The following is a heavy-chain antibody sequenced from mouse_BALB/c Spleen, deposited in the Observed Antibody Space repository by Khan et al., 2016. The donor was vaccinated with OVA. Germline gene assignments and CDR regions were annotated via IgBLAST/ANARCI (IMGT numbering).Heavy chain of an antibody. Sequence: EVQLQESGPGLVKPSQSLSLTCTVTGFSITSYYVCYWIRHFPRNKLVCTAYISYSGSTNYHPSLKRRISITRDTSKNQLFLQLHSVTTEDTAAYYSDERARIKYWGQGTTLTVSS. J-gene: IGHJ2*01. CDR2: ISYSGST. D-gene: IGHD3-1*01. CDR3: DERARIKY. CDR1: GFSITSYYV. V-gene: IGHV3-2*02.